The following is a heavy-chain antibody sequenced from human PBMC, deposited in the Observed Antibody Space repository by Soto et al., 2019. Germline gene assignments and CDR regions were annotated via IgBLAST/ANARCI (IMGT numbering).Heavy chain of an antibody. D-gene: IGHD6-13*01. Sequence: EVQLLESGGGLVQPGGSLRLSCAASGFTFSSYAMSWVRQAPGKGLEWVSAISGSGGSTYYADSVKGRFTISRDNSKNKLYLKKKRLRAGDKAINYWSKGGQQLGGGYFDYWGQGTLVTVSS. CDR2: ISGSGGST. CDR3: SKGGQQLGGGYFDY. V-gene: IGHV3-23*01. CDR1: GFTFSSYA. J-gene: IGHJ4*02.